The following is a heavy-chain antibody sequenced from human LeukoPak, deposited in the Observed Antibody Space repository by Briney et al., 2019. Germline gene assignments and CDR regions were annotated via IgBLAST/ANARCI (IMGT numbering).Heavy chain of an antibody. Sequence: ASVKVSSKASGYTFTSYYMHWVRQAPGQGLEWMGIINPSGGSTSYAQKFQGRVTMTRDTSTSTVYMELSSLRSEDTAVYYCARFPVHYYDSSGYAFDIWGQGTMVTVSS. J-gene: IGHJ3*02. CDR2: INPSGGST. D-gene: IGHD3-22*01. CDR1: GYTFTSYY. CDR3: ARFPVHYYDSSGYAFDI. V-gene: IGHV1-46*01.